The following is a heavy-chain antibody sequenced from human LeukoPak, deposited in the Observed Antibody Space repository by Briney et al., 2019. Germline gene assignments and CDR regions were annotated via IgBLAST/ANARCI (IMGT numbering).Heavy chain of an antibody. Sequence: GGSLRLSCAASGFTFSSYAMSWVRQAPGKGLEWVSAISGSGGSTYYADSVKGRFTISRDNSRNTLYLQMNSLRAEDTAVYYCAKRGLRPVGYFDYWGQGTLVTVSS. CDR2: ISGSGGST. V-gene: IGHV3-23*01. CDR3: AKRGLRPVGYFDY. J-gene: IGHJ4*02. D-gene: IGHD4-17*01. CDR1: GFTFSSYA.